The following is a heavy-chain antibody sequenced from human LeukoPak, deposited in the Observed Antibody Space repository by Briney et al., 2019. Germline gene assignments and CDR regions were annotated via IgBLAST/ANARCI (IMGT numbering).Heavy chain of an antibody. D-gene: IGHD3-22*01. V-gene: IGHV3-48*03. Sequence: GGSLRLSCAASGFTFSSYEMNWVRQAPGKGLEWVSYISSSGSIIYYADSVKGRFTISRDNAKNSLYLQMNSLRAEDTAVYYCARDLAFYDSSGYYFDYWGQGTLVTVSS. J-gene: IGHJ4*02. CDR3: ARDLAFYDSSGYYFDY. CDR2: ISSSGSII. CDR1: GFTFSSYE.